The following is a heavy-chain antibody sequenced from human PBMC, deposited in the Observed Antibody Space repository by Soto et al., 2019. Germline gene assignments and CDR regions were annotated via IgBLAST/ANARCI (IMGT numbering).Heavy chain of an antibody. J-gene: IGHJ4*02. D-gene: IGHD7-27*01. CDR1: GYTFSSYA. CDR2: INAGYGNT. CDR3: ARDTGDGTFDF. V-gene: IGHV1-3*01. Sequence: GALVKVSCKASGYTFSSYAMHWVRQAPGQRLEWMGWINAGYGNTKSSQKFQDRVTISRDTSASTAYMELTSLRSEDTAVYYCARDTGDGTFDFWGQGTLVTVSS.